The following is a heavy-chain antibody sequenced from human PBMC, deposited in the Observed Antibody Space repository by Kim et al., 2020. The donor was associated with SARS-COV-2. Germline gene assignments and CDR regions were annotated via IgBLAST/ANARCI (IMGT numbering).Heavy chain of an antibody. J-gene: IGHJ4*02. CDR2: IYNTGST. CDR1: GGSISNYY. Sequence: SETLSLTCTVSGGSISNYYWTWIRQPAGKGLEWIGIIYNTGSTNYNPSLKSRVTISVDTSKNQFSLRLNSVTAADTAVYYCARKHSANWFFDYWGQG. V-gene: IGHV4-4*07. CDR3: ARKHSANWFFDY. D-gene: IGHD1-1*01.